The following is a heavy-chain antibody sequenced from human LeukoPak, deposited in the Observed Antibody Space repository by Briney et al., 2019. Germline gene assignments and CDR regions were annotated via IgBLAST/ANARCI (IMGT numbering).Heavy chain of an antibody. D-gene: IGHD4-17*01. V-gene: IGHV4-4*07. CDR3: ARHLFGDYGALDY. CDR1: GGSISSYY. J-gene: IGHJ4*02. Sequence: SETLSLTCTVSGGSISSYYWSWIRQPAGKGLVWIGRIYTSGSTYYNPSLKSRVTISVDTSKNQFSLKLGSVSAADTAVYYCARHLFGDYGALDYWGQGTLGTVSS. CDR2: IYTSGST.